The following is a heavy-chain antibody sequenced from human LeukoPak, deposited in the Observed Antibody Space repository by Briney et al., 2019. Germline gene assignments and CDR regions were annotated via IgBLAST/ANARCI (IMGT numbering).Heavy chain of an antibody. CDR1: GFTVSTNY. V-gene: IGHV3-66*01. J-gene: IGHJ4*02. Sequence: GGSLRLSCTASGFTVSTNYMSWVRQAPGKGLEWVSVIYSGGSSTYYADSVKGRFTISRDNAKNSLYLQMNSPRAEDTAVYYCARSLGYCSSTSCYNFDYWGQGTLVTVSS. CDR2: IYSGGSST. D-gene: IGHD2-2*01. CDR3: ARSLGYCSSTSCYNFDY.